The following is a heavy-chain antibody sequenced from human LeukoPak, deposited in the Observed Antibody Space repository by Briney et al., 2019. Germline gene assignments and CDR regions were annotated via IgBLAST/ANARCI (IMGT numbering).Heavy chain of an antibody. CDR3: ARKTVVGSYFDY. Sequence: GGSLRLSCAASGFTFSSYWMSWVRQAPGKGLEWVANIKQDGSDKYYVDSVKGRFTISRDNAKNSLYLQINCLRAEDTAVYYCARKTVVGSYFDYWGQGTPVTVSS. CDR1: GFTFSSYW. V-gene: IGHV3-7*03. D-gene: IGHD4-23*01. J-gene: IGHJ4*02. CDR2: IKQDGSDK.